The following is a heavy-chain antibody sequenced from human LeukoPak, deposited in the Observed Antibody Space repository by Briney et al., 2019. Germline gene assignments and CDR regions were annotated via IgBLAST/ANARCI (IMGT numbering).Heavy chain of an antibody. CDR2: IYYSGST. V-gene: IGHV4-31*03. CDR1: GGSISSGGYY. Sequence: KASQTLSLTCTVSGGSISSGGYYWSWIRQHPGKGLEWIGYIYYSGSTYYSPSLKRRFTISVDTSKNQFSLKLSSLTAADTAVYYCARNNYDILTGYYPNWFDPWGQGTLVTVSS. CDR3: ARNNYDILTGYYPNWFDP. D-gene: IGHD3-9*01. J-gene: IGHJ5*02.